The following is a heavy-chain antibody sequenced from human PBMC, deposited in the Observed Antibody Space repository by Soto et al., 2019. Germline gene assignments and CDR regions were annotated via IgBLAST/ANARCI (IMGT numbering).Heavy chain of an antibody. D-gene: IGHD2-2*01. CDR2: INQDGSES. Sequence: EVQLVESGGGLVQPGGSLRLSCVVSGLAFSTYWMSWVRQAPGKGLEWVANINQDGSESYYEDSVTGRFTISRDNAKNSLYLQRTSLRADDTAVYYCARPARDCNSPGCANWGQGTLVTVAS. CDR1: GLAFSTYW. V-gene: IGHV3-7*01. J-gene: IGHJ4*02. CDR3: ARPARDCNSPGCAN.